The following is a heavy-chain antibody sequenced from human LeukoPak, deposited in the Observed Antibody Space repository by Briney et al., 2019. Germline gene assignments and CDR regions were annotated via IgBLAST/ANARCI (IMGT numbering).Heavy chain of an antibody. CDR3: AREGELQGVSYFDY. D-gene: IGHD1-7*01. Sequence: GGSLRLSCAASGFTFSTYTMHWVRQAPGKGPEWVAVISYDGVNTNYADSVKGRFTFSRDNSKNTLYLQMNSLRAEDTAVYHCAREGELQGVSYFDYWGQGTLVTVSS. CDR2: ISYDGVNT. V-gene: IGHV3-30*01. CDR1: GFTFSTYT. J-gene: IGHJ4*02.